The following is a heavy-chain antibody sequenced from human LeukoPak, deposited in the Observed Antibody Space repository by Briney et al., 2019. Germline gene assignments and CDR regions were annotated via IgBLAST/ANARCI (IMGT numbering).Heavy chain of an antibody. Sequence: GGSLRLSCAASVFTFDDYGMSWVRQAPGKGLEWVSGINWNGGSTGYADSVKGRFTISRDNAKNSLYLQMNSLRAEDTALYYCARGLRPALSMDVWGKGTTVTVSS. CDR2: INWNGGST. CDR1: VFTFDDYG. V-gene: IGHV3-20*04. CDR3: ARGLRPALSMDV. J-gene: IGHJ6*03.